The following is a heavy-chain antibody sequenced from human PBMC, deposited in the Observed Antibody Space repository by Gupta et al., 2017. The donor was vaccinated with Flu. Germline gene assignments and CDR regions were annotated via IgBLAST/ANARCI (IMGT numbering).Heavy chain of an antibody. V-gene: IGHV1-46*01. Sequence: QVQLVQSGAEVKKPGASVKVSCKASGYTFTSYYMHWVRQATGQELEWMGIINPSGDSTSYAQKFQGRVTMTRDTSTSTLYMELSSLRSEDTAVYYYAREAGVAGKVYFDYWGQGTLVTVSS. CDR3: AREAGVAGKVYFDY. D-gene: IGHD6-19*01. CDR2: INPSGDST. J-gene: IGHJ4*02. CDR1: GYTFTSYY.